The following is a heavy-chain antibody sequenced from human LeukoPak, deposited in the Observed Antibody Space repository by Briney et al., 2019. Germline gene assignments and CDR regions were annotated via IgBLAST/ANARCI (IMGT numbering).Heavy chain of an antibody. CDR2: IYTSGST. Sequence: PSETLSLTCTVSGGSISSYYWSWIRQPAGKGLERIGRIYTSGSTNHNPSLKSRVTMSVDTSKNQFSLKLSSVTAADTAVYHCARNRIATHDYYYYMDVWGKGTTVTVSS. CDR3: ARNRIATHDYYYYMDV. J-gene: IGHJ6*03. V-gene: IGHV4-4*07. CDR1: GGSISSYY.